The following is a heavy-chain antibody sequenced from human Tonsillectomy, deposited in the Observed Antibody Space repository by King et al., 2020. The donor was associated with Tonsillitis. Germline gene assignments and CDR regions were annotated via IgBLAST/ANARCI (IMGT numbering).Heavy chain of an antibody. CDR2: ISGSGGST. V-gene: IGHV3-23*04. J-gene: IGHJ4*02. D-gene: IGHD2-15*01. Sequence: VQLVESGGGLVQPGGSLRLSCAASGFTFSSYAMSWVRQAPGKGLEWVSAISGSGGSTYYADSVKGRFTISRGNSKNTLYLQMNSLRAEDTAVYYCAKDLYCSGGSCLAIFFDYWGQGTLVTVSS. CDR1: GFTFSSYA. CDR3: AKDLYCSGGSCLAIFFDY.